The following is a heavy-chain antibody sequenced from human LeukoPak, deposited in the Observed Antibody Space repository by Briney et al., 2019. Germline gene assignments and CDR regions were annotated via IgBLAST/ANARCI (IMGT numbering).Heavy chain of an antibody. CDR2: IRGSGGST. V-gene: IGHV3-23*01. Sequence: TGGSLRLSCAASGCTFSSYAVSWVRQAPGKGLEWVSAIRGSGGSTYYAVSVKGRFTISRDNSKNTLYLQMNSLSAEDTAVYYCAKVTAYSSSWYHTCAFDIWGQGTMVTVSS. CDR1: GCTFSSYA. D-gene: IGHD6-13*01. CDR3: AKVTAYSSSWYHTCAFDI. J-gene: IGHJ3*02.